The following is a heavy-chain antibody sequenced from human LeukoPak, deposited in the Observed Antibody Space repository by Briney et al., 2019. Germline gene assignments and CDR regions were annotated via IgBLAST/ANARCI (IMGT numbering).Heavy chain of an antibody. J-gene: IGHJ4*02. V-gene: IGHV3-23*01. Sequence: GGSLRLSCAASGFTFSSYWMSWVRQAPGKGPEWVSSMSGSGSSTDYADSVKGRFTISRDNSKNTLYLQMNSLRAEDTALYYCAKDAQGLVRGGIYFDFWGQGSLVTVSS. CDR3: AKDAQGLVRGGIYFDF. D-gene: IGHD6-19*01. CDR1: GFTFSSYW. CDR2: MSGSGSST.